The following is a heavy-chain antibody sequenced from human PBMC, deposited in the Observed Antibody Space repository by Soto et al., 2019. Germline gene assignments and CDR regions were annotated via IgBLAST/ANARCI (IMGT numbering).Heavy chain of an antibody. CDR2: INSDGSST. Sequence: GGSLRLSCAASGFTFSSYWMHWVRQAPGKGLVWVSRINSDGSSTSYADSVKGRFTISRDNAKNTLYLQMNSLIAEDTAVYYCARVGAYCGGDCYWVLYYYYYMDVWGKGTTVTVSS. CDR3: ARVGAYCGGDCYWVLYYYYYMDV. J-gene: IGHJ6*03. D-gene: IGHD2-21*01. CDR1: GFTFSSYW. V-gene: IGHV3-74*01.